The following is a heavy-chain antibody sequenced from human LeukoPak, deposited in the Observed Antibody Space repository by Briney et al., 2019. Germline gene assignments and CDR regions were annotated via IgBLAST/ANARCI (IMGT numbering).Heavy chain of an antibody. CDR1: GYTLSDLS. J-gene: IGHJ4*02. CDR3: ARGGGTDLDY. CDR2: IIPIFGTA. Sequence: ASVNVSCKVSGYTLSDLSIHWVRQAPGQGLEWMGGIIPIFGTANYAQKFQGRVTITADESTSTAYMELSSLRSEDTAVYYCARGGGTDLDYWGQGTLVTVSS. V-gene: IGHV1-69*13. D-gene: IGHD1-1*01.